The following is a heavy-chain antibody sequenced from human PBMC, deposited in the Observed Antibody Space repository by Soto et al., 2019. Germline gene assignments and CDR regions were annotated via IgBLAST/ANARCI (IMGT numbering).Heavy chain of an antibody. D-gene: IGHD2-15*01. CDR1: GFTFSSYG. Sequence: KSGGSLRLSCAASGFTFSSYGINWVRQAPGKGLEWVSSISSSSSYIYYADSVKGRFTISRDNAKNSLYLQMNSLRAEDTAVYYCARDRVVVAASPFDYWGQGTLVTVSS. J-gene: IGHJ4*02. CDR2: ISSSSSYI. CDR3: ARDRVVVAASPFDY. V-gene: IGHV3-21*01.